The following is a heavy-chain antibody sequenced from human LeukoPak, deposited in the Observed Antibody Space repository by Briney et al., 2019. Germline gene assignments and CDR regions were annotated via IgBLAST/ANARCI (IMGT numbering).Heavy chain of an antibody. J-gene: IGHJ4*02. Sequence: SETLSLTCTVSGGSISSYYWSWIRQPPGKGLEWIGSIYHSGSTYYNPSLKSRVTISVDTSKNQFSLKLSSVTAADTAVYYCARGPCSGGSCPFDYWGQGTLVTVSS. V-gene: IGHV4-38-2*02. CDR2: IYHSGST. CDR3: ARGPCSGGSCPFDY. CDR1: GGSISSYY. D-gene: IGHD2-15*01.